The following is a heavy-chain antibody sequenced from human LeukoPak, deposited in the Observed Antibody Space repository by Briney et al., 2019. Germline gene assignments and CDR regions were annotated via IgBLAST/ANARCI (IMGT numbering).Heavy chain of an antibody. V-gene: IGHV1-18*01. CDR2: ISAYNGNT. CDR3: ARDRIAVAGTRLSHYFDY. D-gene: IGHD6-19*01. J-gene: IGHJ4*02. Sequence: GASVKVSCKASGYTFTSYGISWVRQAPGQGLEWMGWISAYNGNTNYAQKLQGRVTMTTDTSTSTAYMELRSLRSDDTAVYYCARDRIAVAGTRLSHYFDYWGQGTLVTVSS. CDR1: GYTFTSYG.